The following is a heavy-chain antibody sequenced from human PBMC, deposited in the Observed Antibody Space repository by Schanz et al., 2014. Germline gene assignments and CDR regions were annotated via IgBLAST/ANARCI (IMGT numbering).Heavy chain of an antibody. CDR1: GFSVSTNY. D-gene: IGHD2-21*01. CDR2: NINAGST. J-gene: IGHJ3*01. V-gene: IGHV3-53*01. CDR3: ARDKGRDGYNMAFDV. Sequence: EVQLVESGGGLIQPGGSLRLSCAVSGFSVSTNYMSWARQAPGKGLVWISSLNINAGSTRYADSVKGRFFISRDSSKKALFLQMNSLRADEGSIFFCARDKGRDGYNMAFDVWGQGTVVTVSS.